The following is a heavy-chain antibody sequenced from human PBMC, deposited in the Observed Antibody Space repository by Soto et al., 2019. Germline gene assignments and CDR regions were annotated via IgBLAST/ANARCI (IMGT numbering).Heavy chain of an antibody. V-gene: IGHV4-34*01. D-gene: IGHD3-22*01. Sequence: PSETLSLTCAVYGGSFSGYYWSWIRQPPGKGLEWIGEINHSGSTNYNPSLKSRVTISVDTSKNQFSLKLSSVTAADTAVYYCARERGAYYYDSSGYSAFDYWGQGTLVTVSS. J-gene: IGHJ4*02. CDR3: ARERGAYYYDSSGYSAFDY. CDR1: GGSFSGYY. CDR2: INHSGST.